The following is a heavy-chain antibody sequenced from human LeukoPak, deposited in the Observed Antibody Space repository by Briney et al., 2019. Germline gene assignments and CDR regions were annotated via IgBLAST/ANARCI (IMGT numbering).Heavy chain of an antibody. V-gene: IGHV3-23*01. Sequence: GGSLRLSCAASGFAFDSYAINWVRQAPGKGLEWVSGLGTSGIKYYAGSMKGRFTTSRDNPKNTDNLLMRRRRDDDTALYSCAKGGIEGLGRRCFESWGDGALVTVSS. D-gene: IGHD2-8*01. CDR2: LGTSGIK. CDR1: GFAFDSYA. CDR3: AKGGIEGLGRRCFES. J-gene: IGHJ5*01.